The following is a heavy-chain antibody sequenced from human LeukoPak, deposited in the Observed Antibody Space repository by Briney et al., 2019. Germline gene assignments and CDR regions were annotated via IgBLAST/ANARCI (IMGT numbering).Heavy chain of an antibody. Sequence: SETLSLTCTVSGGSISNYYWSWMRQPPGKGLEWIGYIYTSGGTNYNPSLKSRVTISVDTSKNQFSLKLNSVTAADTAVYYCTRQGQADIFGTTVFNYWGQET. J-gene: IGHJ4*02. CDR3: TRQGQADIFGTTVFNY. D-gene: IGHD1-1*01. V-gene: IGHV4-4*09. CDR1: GGSISNYY. CDR2: IYTSGGT.